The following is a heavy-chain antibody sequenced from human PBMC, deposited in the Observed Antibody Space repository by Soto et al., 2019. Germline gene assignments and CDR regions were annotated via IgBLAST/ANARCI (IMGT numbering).Heavy chain of an antibody. CDR1: GGTFSSYA. V-gene: IGHV1-69*13. J-gene: IGHJ3*02. D-gene: IGHD3-22*01. CDR2: IIPIFGTA. CDR3: ARDLRVLYYYDSSGPLDAFDI. Sequence: ASVKVSCKASGGTFSSYAISWVRQAPGQGLEWMGGIIPIFGTANYAQKFQGRVTITADESTSTAYMELSSLRSEGTAVYYCARDLRVLYYYDSSGPLDAFDIWGQGTMVTVSS.